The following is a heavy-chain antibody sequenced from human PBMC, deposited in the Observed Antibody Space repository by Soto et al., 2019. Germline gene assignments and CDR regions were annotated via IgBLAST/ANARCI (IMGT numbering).Heavy chain of an antibody. CDR2: ISSSSSYI. J-gene: IGHJ5*02. CDR1: GFTFSSYS. V-gene: IGHV3-21*01. CDR3: ARELGTTRNNWFDP. D-gene: IGHD1-1*01. Sequence: GGSLRLSCAASGFTFSSYSMNWVRQAPGKGLEWVSSISSSSSYIYYADSVKGRFTISRDNAKNSLYLQMNSLRAEDTAVYYCARELGTTRNNWFDPWGQGTLVTVSS.